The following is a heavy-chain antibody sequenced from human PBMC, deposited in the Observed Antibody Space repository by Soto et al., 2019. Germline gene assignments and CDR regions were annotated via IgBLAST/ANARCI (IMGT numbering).Heavy chain of an antibody. CDR1: GFTFSSYA. V-gene: IGHV3-30-3*01. CDR3: ARAQPYCGGDCPRAAFDI. D-gene: IGHD2-21*02. CDR2: ISYDGSNK. J-gene: IGHJ3*02. Sequence: QVQLVESGGGMVQPGRSLRLSCAASGFTFSSYAMHWVRQAPGKGLEWVAVISYDGSNKYYADSVKGRFTISRDNSKNTLYLQMNSLRAEDTAVYYCARAQPYCGGDCPRAAFDIWGQGTMVTVSS.